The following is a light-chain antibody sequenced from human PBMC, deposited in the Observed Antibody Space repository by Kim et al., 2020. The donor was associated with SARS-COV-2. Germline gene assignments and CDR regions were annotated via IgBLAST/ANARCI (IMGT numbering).Light chain of an antibody. J-gene: IGLJ1*01. Sequence: QSALTQPASVSGSPGQSITISCTGTSSDVGGYDYVSWYQQHPGKAPKLMIFDVSNRPSGISNRFSGSKSGNAALLSISGLQAEDEADYYCISYTSSSTLYVFGTGTKVTVL. CDR2: DVS. V-gene: IGLV2-14*03. CDR3: ISYTSSSTLYV. CDR1: SSDVGGYDY.